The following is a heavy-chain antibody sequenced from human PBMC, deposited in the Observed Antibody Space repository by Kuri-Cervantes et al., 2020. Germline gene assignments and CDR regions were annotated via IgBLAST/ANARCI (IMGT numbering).Heavy chain of an antibody. D-gene: IGHD2-2*01. J-gene: IGHJ5*02. CDR2: ISWNSGSI. V-gene: IGHV3-9*01. CDR1: GFTFDDYA. CDR3: ASPPDIVVVPAATLSRPWFDP. Sequence: SLKISCAASGFTFDDYAMHWVRQAPGKGLEWVSGISWNSGSIYYADSVKGRFTISRDNAKNSLYLQMNSLRAEDTAVYYCASPPDIVVVPAATLSRPWFDPWGQGTLVTVSS.